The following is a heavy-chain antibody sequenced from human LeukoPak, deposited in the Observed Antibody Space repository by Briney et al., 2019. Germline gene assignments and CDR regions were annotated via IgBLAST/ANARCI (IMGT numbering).Heavy chain of an antibody. V-gene: IGHV3-23*01. CDR2: ISGSGGRT. Sequence: GGSLTLSRAASGFTFSRYAMRWVAQAPGRGREGGSGISGSGGRTYYADSGKGRFTISKTNSNNTLSLQMNSLRAEDTAVYYCAKDRGYYGSGSYWFDHWGQGTLVTVSS. J-gene: IGHJ5*02. CDR3: AKDRGYYGSGSYWFDH. CDR1: GFTFSRYA. D-gene: IGHD3-10*01.